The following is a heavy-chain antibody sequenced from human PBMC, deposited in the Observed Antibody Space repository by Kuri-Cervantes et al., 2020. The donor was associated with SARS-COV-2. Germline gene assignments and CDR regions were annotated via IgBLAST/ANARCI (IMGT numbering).Heavy chain of an antibody. CDR2: IRSKAYGGTT. J-gene: IGHJ4*02. V-gene: IGHV3-49*04. D-gene: IGHD2-15*01. CDR3: TRIYCSGGGCQRFFDN. Sequence: GESLKISFTSPGFTFGDYAMSWVRQAPGKGLEWVGFIRSKAYGGTTEYAASVKGRFTISRDDSKSIAYLQMNRLKAEDTAVYYCTRIYCSGGGCQRFFDNWGQGTLVTVSS. CDR1: GFTFGDYA.